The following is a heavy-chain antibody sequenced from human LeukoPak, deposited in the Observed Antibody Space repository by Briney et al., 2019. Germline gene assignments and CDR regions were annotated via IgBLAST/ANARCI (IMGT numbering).Heavy chain of an antibody. Sequence: SETLSLTCAVSGGSISGWYWSWIRQPPGKGLEWIGHIYDSGTTNYNPSLKSRVTISVDTSKNQFSLKLSSVTAADTAVYYCARRPRRDYDSSGSGAFDIWGQGTMVTVSS. CDR1: GGSISGWY. CDR3: ARRPRRDYDSSGSGAFDI. D-gene: IGHD3-22*01. V-gene: IGHV4-59*08. CDR2: IYDSGTT. J-gene: IGHJ3*02.